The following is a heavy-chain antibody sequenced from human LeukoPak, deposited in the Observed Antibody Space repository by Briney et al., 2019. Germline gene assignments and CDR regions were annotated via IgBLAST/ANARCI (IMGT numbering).Heavy chain of an antibody. CDR3: ARSFGSSWYSFYYYYYMDV. CDR1: GYTFTGYY. Sequence: ASVKVSCKASGYTFTGYYMHWVRQAPGQGLEWMGWINPNSGGTNYAQKFQGRVTMTRDTSISTAYMELSRLRSDDTAVYYCARSFGSSWYSFYYYYYMDVWGKGTTVTVSS. D-gene: IGHD6-13*01. J-gene: IGHJ6*03. CDR2: INPNSGGT. V-gene: IGHV1-2*02.